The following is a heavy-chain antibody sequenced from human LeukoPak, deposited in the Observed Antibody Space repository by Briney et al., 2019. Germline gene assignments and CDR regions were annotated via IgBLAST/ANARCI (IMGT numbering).Heavy chain of an antibody. J-gene: IGHJ3*02. CDR3: ARVRGAGPYLVRDLDAFDI. CDR2: INPNSGDT. CDR1: GYSFSAYY. V-gene: IGHV1-2*02. D-gene: IGHD3-10*01. Sequence: GASVKVSCKASGYSFSAYYIHWVRQAPGQGLEWMGWINPNSGDTDSAQKFQGRVTVTRDTSISTAYMELSRLTSDDTAVYYCARVRGAGPYLVRDLDAFDIWGQGTMVTVSS.